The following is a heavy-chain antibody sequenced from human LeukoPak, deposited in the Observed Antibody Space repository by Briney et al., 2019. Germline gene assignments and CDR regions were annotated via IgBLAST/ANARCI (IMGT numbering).Heavy chain of an antibody. D-gene: IGHD6-6*01. J-gene: IGHJ4*02. CDR1: GGSISSYY. Sequence: SETLSLTCTVSGGSISSYYWSWIRQPPGKGLEWIGYIYYSGSTNYSPSLKSRVTISVDTSKNQFSLKLSSVTAADTAVYYCARERSGSSSPFDYWGQGTLVTVSS. CDR3: ARERSGSSSPFDY. CDR2: IYYSGST. V-gene: IGHV4-59*12.